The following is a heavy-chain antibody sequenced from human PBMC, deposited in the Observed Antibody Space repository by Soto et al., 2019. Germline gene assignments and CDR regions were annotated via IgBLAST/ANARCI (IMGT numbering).Heavy chain of an antibody. CDR3: ARAGHVPGALVDY. D-gene: IGHD2-2*01. CDR2: ITGSRSTI. Sequence: EVRLVQSGGGLVQPGGSLRLSCAASGFTFSNYSMNWFRQSPAMGLEWVSYITGSRSTIYYAASVRGRFTISRDNARSSLYLQMNSLRDEDTAVYYCARAGHVPGALVDYWGQGNLVIVSS. J-gene: IGHJ4*02. CDR1: GFTFSNYS. V-gene: IGHV3-48*02.